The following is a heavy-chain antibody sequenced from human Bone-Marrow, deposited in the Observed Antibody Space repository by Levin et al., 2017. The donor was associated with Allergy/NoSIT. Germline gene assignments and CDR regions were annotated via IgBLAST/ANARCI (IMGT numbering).Heavy chain of an antibody. Sequence: PGGSLRLSCAASGFTVSSNYMSWVRQAPGKGPEWVSVIYSGGSTYYADSVKGRFTISRDNSKNTLSLQMNNLRAEDTAVYFCARDVEVRGVTIRTYYYYGLDVWGQGTTVTVSS. CDR2: IYSGGST. D-gene: IGHD3-10*01. V-gene: IGHV3-53*01. CDR1: GFTVSSNY. CDR3: ARDVEVRGVTIRTYYYYGLDV. J-gene: IGHJ6*02.